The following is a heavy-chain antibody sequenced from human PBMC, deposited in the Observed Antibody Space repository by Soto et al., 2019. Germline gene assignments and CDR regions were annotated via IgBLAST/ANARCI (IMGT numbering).Heavy chain of an antibody. Sequence: QAQLVESGGGVVQPGRSLRLSCAASGFTFSHYGMNWVRQAPGKGLEWVAVIWYDGNKKYYADSVKGRFTTSRDNFKNMLFLQMNNLSAEDTAVYYCTTWDGSCSSVPFDPWGQGTLVTVSS. J-gene: IGHJ5*02. CDR3: TTWDGSCSSVPFDP. CDR2: IWYDGNKK. V-gene: IGHV3-33*01. D-gene: IGHD2-15*01. CDR1: GFTFSHYG.